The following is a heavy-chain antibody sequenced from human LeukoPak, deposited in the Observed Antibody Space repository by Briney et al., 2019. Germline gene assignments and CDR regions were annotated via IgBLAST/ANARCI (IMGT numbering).Heavy chain of an antibody. CDR1: GYTFTGYY. J-gene: IGHJ1*01. CDR2: INPNSGGT. D-gene: IGHD6-6*01. V-gene: IGHV1-2*02. CDR3: ARVSPGSSSGYFQH. Sequence: GASVEVSCKASGYTFTGYYMHWVRQAPGQGLEWMGWINPNSGGTNYAQKFQGRVTMTRDTSISTAYMELSRLRSDDTAVYYCARVSPGSSSGYFQHWGQGTLVTVSS.